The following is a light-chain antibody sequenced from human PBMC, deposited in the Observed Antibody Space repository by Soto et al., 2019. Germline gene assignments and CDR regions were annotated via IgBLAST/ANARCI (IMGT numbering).Light chain of an antibody. CDR3: HQRQSWPRT. V-gene: IGKV3-11*01. CDR2: QTS. CDR1: QYITTR. J-gene: IGKJ1*01. Sequence: EIVLTQSPATLSSSPGDRVTLSCRASQYITTRLAWYQHRPGQAPRLLIHQTSIRAAGIPARFSASGSGTDFALTISDVQPEDFALYCCHQRQSWPRTFGQGTKVDI.